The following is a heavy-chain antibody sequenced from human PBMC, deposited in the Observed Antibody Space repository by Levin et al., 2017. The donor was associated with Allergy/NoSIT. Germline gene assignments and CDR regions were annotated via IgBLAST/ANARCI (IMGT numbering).Heavy chain of an antibody. CDR1: RFSFSSYA. CDR3: ARSGGGMVVPVV. CDR2: TSYDGRNN. Sequence: GESLKISCAASRFSFSSYAMHWVRQAPGKGLEWVAVTSYDGRNNHYADSVKGRFTISRDNSNNTLYLEMNSLRPEDTAVYYCARSGGGMVVPVVWGQGTLVTVSS. J-gene: IGHJ4*02. D-gene: IGHD2-2*01. V-gene: IGHV3-30*04.